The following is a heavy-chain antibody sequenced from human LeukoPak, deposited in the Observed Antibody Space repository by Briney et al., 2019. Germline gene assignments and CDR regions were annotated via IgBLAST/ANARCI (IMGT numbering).Heavy chain of an antibody. Sequence: EGSLRLSCVASGFPFSSYWMTWVRQAPGKGLEWVANIKQDGSKKSYVDSVKGRFTISRDNAKNSLYLQMNSLRAEDTAIYYCAREGELVVVPTTYYSFDYWGQGALVTVSS. D-gene: IGHD2-15*01. CDR1: GFPFSSYW. CDR3: AREGELVVVPTTYYSFDY. J-gene: IGHJ4*02. CDR2: IKQDGSKK. V-gene: IGHV3-7*01.